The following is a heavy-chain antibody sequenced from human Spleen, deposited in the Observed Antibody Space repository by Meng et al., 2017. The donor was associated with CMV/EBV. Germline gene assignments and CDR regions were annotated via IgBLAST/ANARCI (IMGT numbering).Heavy chain of an antibody. V-gene: IGHV1-18*01. Sequence: CSPFVYIFTDFGIPWVRQAPGQGLEWMGWIRAYNGNTKYAQRVQGRVTLTTGTSTRTAYMEMRSLKTDDTAVYFCARQRDGSGSYDVWGQGTLVTVSS. CDR1: VYIFTDFG. CDR3: ARQRDGSGSYDV. CDR2: IRAYNGNT. J-gene: IGHJ4*02. D-gene: IGHD3-10*01.